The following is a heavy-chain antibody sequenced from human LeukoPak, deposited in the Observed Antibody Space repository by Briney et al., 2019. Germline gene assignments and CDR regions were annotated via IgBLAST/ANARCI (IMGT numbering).Heavy chain of an antibody. D-gene: IGHD1-26*01. V-gene: IGHV3-53*01. CDR1: GFTVSSNY. CDR2: IYSGGST. Sequence: PGGSLRLSCAASGFTVSSNYMSWVHQAPGKGLEWVSVIYSGGSTYYADSVKGRFTISRDNSKNTLYLQMNSLRAEDTAVYYCARGLRSYPAALNFDYWGQGTLVTVSS. J-gene: IGHJ4*02. CDR3: ARGLRSYPAALNFDY.